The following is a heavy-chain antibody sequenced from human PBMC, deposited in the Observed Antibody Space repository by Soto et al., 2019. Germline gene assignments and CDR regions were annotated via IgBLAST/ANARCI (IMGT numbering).Heavy chain of an antibody. J-gene: IGHJ4*02. V-gene: IGHV4-59*08. CDR2: MYYSGDS. CDR3: AGSASTNLYFVY. CDR1: GGSISSYY. D-gene: IGHD2-2*01. Sequence: SETLSLTCGVSGGSISSYYWSWIRQPPGKGLEWIGYMYYSGDSTYNPSLKSRVTMSVDTSKNQFSLTLSSVTAADTAVYSCAGSASTNLYFVYWGQGTLVTVSS.